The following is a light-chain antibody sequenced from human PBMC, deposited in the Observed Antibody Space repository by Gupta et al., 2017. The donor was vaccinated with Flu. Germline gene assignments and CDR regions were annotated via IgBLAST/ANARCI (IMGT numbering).Light chain of an antibody. CDR2: DVT. J-gene: IGLJ2*01. Sequence: ISCTGTRSDCGGYSYSSWYRHHPDKGPKSMIYDVTERHRGCTDRVSGAASGNTACLTVSVLPAEDDAEYYCCCYAGAQAGNYYVFGGGTKLTVL. CDR3: CCYAGAQAGNYYV. CDR1: RSDCGGYSY. V-gene: IGLV2-11*01.